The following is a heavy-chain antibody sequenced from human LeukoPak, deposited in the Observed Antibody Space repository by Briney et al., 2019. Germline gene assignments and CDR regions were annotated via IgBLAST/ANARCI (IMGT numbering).Heavy chain of an antibody. J-gene: IGHJ4*02. CDR1: GGPISSGDYY. D-gene: IGHD4-23*01. Sequence: PSETLSLTCTVSGGPISSGDYYWSWIRQPPGKGLEWIGYIYYSGSTYYNPSLKSRVTISVDTSKNQFSLKLSSVTAADTAVYYCARRGVPAIGGFDYWGQGTLVTVSS. CDR3: ARRGVPAIGGFDY. V-gene: IGHV4-30-4*01. CDR2: IYYSGST.